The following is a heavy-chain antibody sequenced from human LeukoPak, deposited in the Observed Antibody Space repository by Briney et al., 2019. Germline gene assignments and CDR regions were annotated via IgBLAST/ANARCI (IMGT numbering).Heavy chain of an antibody. D-gene: IGHD2-2*01. V-gene: IGHV1-18*04. CDR1: GYIFTSHG. CDR3: ARVLVVPSGPAYYYYYGMDV. Sequence: ASVKLSCKASGYIFTSHGISWVRQAPGQGLEWMGWISGYNGNTNYAQKLQGRVTMTTDTSTSTAYMELRSLRSDDTAVYYCARVLVVPSGPAYYYYYGMDVWGKGTTVTVSS. J-gene: IGHJ6*04. CDR2: ISGYNGNT.